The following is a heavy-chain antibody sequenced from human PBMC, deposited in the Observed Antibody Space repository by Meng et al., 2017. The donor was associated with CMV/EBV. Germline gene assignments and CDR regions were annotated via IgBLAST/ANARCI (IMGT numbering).Heavy chain of an antibody. V-gene: IGHV4-34*01. Sequence: QPPLQEWGAGLSNASDTLSLTCAVYGGSVSVYYWSWNRQPPGKGLEWIGEINHSGSTNYNPSLKSRVTISGDTSKNQFSLKLSSVTAADTAVYYCARGVGGWFDPWGQGTLVTVSS. CDR2: INHSGST. D-gene: IGHD1-26*01. CDR3: ARGVGGWFDP. CDR1: GGSVSVYY. J-gene: IGHJ5*02.